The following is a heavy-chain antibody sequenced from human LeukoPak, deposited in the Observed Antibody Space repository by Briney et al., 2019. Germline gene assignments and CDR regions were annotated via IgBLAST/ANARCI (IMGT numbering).Heavy chain of an antibody. CDR2: MSRSGATT. CDR1: GFTFSSSA. D-gene: IGHD3-22*01. V-gene: IGHV3-23*01. CDR3: AKDCYYDSSGYPYYFDY. J-gene: IGHJ4*02. Sequence: GGSLRLSCSASGFTFSSSAMSWVRQAPGKGLEWVSAMSRSGATTYYADSVKGRFTISRDNSKNMLYLQMNSLRAEDTAVYYCAKDCYYDSSGYPYYFDYWGQGTLVTVSS.